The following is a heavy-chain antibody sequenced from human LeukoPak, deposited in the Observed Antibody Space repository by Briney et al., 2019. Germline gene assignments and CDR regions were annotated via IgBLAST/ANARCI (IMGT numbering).Heavy chain of an antibody. D-gene: IGHD4-17*01. Sequence: PGGSLRLSCVASGLAFRNYAMTWVRQAPGKGLEWVSVIRGSGGDIRYADSVKGRFTISRDNSVNTLYLQMNSLRAEDTAVYYCEKDPNGDYIGAFDFWGQGTMVTVSP. J-gene: IGHJ3*01. CDR1: GLAFRNYA. CDR2: IRGSGGDI. CDR3: EKDPNGDYIGAFDF. V-gene: IGHV3-23*01.